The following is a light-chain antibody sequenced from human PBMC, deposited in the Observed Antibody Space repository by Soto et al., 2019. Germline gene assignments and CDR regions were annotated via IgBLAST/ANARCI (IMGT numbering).Light chain of an antibody. J-gene: IGKJ2*01. CDR3: QQYNSYSYT. Sequence: DIQMTQSPSTLSASVGDRVTITCRASQSIGSWLAWYQQKQGKAPKLXIYDASSLESGVPSRFSGSGAGTEFTLTISSLQPDDFATDYCQQYNSYSYTFGQGTRLEIK. V-gene: IGKV1-5*01. CDR2: DAS. CDR1: QSIGSW.